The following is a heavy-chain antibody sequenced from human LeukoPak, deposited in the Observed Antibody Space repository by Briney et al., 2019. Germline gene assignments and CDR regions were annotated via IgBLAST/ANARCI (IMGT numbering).Heavy chain of an antibody. CDR2: IRSEAYGGTT. V-gene: IGHV3-49*03. Sequence: GVSLRLSCTTSGFTFGEFAMSWFRQAPGKGLEWVGFIRSEAYGGTTEYVASVKGRFTISREDSESLAYLQMNSLKIEDTAVYYCTKGWGDYWGRGALVTVSS. J-gene: IGHJ4*02. CDR3: TKGWGDY. D-gene: IGHD6-19*01. CDR1: GFTFGEFA.